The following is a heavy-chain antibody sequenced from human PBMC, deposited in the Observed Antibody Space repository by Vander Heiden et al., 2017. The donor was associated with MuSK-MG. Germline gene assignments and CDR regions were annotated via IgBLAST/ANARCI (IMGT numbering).Heavy chain of an antibody. D-gene: IGHD3-10*01. CDR3: AREAPMVRGEDWFDP. CDR1: GGSISSGGYY. Sequence: QLQLQESGPGLVTPSQTLSLTCTVSGGSISSGGYYWSWIRQHPGKGLEWIGYIYYSGSTYYNPSLKSRVTISVDTSKNQFSLKLSSVAAADTAVYYCAREAPMVRGEDWFDPWGQGTLVTVSS. J-gene: IGHJ5*02. V-gene: IGHV4-31*03. CDR2: IYYSGST.